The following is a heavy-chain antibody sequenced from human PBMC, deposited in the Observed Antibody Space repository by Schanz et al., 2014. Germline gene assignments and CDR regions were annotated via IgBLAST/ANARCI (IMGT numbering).Heavy chain of an antibody. CDR2: IWYDGSNK. V-gene: IGHV3-33*08. J-gene: IGHJ4*02. CDR3: AKNQYDDVDLSSFYFDL. D-gene: IGHD3-10*02. CDR1: GFNFNNFA. Sequence: VQLLESGGGLVQPGGSLRLSCAASGFNFNNFAMTWVRQAPGKGLEWVAVIWYDGSNKYYADSVKGRFTISRDNSKNTLFLQMNSLRPEDTAIYYCAKNQYDDVDLSSFYFDLWGQGTLVTVSS.